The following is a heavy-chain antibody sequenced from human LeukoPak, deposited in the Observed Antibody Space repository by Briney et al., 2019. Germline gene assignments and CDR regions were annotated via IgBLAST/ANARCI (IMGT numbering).Heavy chain of an antibody. CDR2: INPNSGGT. CDR3: ARDSDWRGESGNFDY. D-gene: IGHD3-10*01. J-gene: IGHJ4*02. Sequence: ASVKVSCKASGCTFTGYYMHWVRQAPGQGLEWMGWINPNSGGTNYAQKFQGRVTMTRDTSISTAYMELSRLRSDDTAVYYCARDSDWRGESGNFDYWGQGTLVTVSS. V-gene: IGHV1-2*02. CDR1: GCTFTGYY.